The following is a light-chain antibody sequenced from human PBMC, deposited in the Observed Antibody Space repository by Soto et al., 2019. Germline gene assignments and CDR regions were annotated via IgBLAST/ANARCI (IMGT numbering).Light chain of an antibody. CDR2: GAT. J-gene: IGKJ3*01. Sequence: EIVLTQSPGTLSLSPGERATLFSRASQSVSTYLTWYQQKPGQAPRLLIYGATNRATGIPDRFSGSGSGTDFTLTISRLEPEDFAVYYCQHHGGSPLFTFGPGTTVDIK. V-gene: IGKV3-20*01. CDR3: QHHGGSPLFT. CDR1: QSVSTY.